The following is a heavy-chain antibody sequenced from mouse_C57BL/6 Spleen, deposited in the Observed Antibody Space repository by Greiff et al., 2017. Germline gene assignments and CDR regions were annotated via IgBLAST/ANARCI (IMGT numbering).Heavy chain of an antibody. CDR1: GYTFTSYW. J-gene: IGHJ2*01. V-gene: IGHV1-7*01. Sequence: QVQLQQSGAELAKPGASVKLSCKASGYTFTSYWMHWVKQRPGQGLEWIGYINPSSGYTKYNQKFKDKATLTADKSPSTAYMQLSSLTYEDSAVYYCARWYGSSTEGPYYWGQGTTLTVSS. CDR2: INPSSGYT. CDR3: ARWYGSSTEGPYY. D-gene: IGHD1-1*01.